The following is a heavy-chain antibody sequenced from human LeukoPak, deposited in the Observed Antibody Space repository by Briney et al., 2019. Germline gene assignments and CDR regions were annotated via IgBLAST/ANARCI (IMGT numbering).Heavy chain of an antibody. CDR1: GGSISSSNSY. J-gene: IGHJ4*02. CDR2: INHSGST. CDR3: ARLSRYCSGGSCLNFDY. D-gene: IGHD2-15*01. Sequence: SETLSLTCTVSGGSISSSNSYWGWIRQPPGKGLEWIGEINHSGSTNYNPSLKSRVTISVDTSKNQFSLKLSSVTAADTAVYYCARLSRYCSGGSCLNFDYWGQGTLVTVSS. V-gene: IGHV4-39*07.